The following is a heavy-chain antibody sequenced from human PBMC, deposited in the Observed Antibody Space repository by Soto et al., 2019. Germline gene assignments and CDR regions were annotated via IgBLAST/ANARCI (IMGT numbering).Heavy chain of an antibody. V-gene: IGHV4-34*01. CDR2: INHSGST. D-gene: IGHD3-3*01. CDR1: GGSFSGYY. J-gene: IGHJ5*02. CDR3: ARGRVLVPYYDFWSGYYEYNWFDP. Sequence: PSETLSLTCAVYGGSFSGYYWSWIRQPPGKGLEWIGEINHSGSTNYNPSLKSRVTISVDTSKNQFSLKLSSVTAADTAVYYCARGRVLVPYYDFWSGYYEYNWFDPWGQGTLVTVSS.